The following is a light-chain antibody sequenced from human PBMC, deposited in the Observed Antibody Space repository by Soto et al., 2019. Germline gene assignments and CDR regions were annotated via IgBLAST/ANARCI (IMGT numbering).Light chain of an antibody. Sequence: QSVLTQPPSVSAAPGQTVTISCSGGSFNIGNNYVSWYQQLPGTTPKLLIYDNDKRPSGIPDRFSGSKSGTSSTLGITGLQTGDEADYYCGTWDSSLSTYVFGTGTKSPS. CDR3: GTWDSSLSTYV. V-gene: IGLV1-51*01. CDR2: DND. CDR1: SFNIGNNY. J-gene: IGLJ1*01.